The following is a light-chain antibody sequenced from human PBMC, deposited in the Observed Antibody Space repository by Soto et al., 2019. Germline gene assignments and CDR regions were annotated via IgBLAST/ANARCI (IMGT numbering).Light chain of an antibody. Sequence: EIRLKHSLGTLSLSQGGRASLSCRASQSVSRRLARYQQRPGQSPRLLISGASMRASGVPVRFIGSGSGTDFTLTIARLEPEDFAVYYCQRYGGSPITFGLGTRLEIK. CDR1: QSVSRR. CDR2: GAS. J-gene: IGKJ5*01. CDR3: QRYGGSPIT. V-gene: IGKV3-20*01.